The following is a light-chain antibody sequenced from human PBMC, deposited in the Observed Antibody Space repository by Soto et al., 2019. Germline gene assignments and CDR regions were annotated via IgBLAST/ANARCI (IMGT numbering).Light chain of an antibody. CDR1: QYINTR. V-gene: IGKV3-11*01. Sequence: EIVLTQSPATLSSFPGDRVTLSCRASQYINTRLAWYQHRPGQAPRLLIYQTSLRAAGIPARFSASGSGTDFTLTISDVQPEDFALYYCHQRQSWPRTFGQGPKV. CDR2: QTS. CDR3: HQRQSWPRT. J-gene: IGKJ1*01.